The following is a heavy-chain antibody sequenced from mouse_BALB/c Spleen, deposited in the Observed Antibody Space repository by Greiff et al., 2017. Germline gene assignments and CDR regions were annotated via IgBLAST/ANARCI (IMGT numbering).Heavy chain of an antibody. D-gene: IGHD4-1*01. CDR1: GFSLTSYG. CDR2: IWAGGST. CDR3: ARDGISAGSSFAY. J-gene: IGHJ3*01. V-gene: IGHV2-9*02. Sequence: QVQLKESGPGLVAPSQSLYITCTVSGFSLTSYGVHWVRQPPGKGLEWLGVIWAGGSTSYNSALMSRLSISKDNSKSQVFLKMTSLQTDDTAMYYCARDGISAGSSFAYWGQGTLVTVSA.